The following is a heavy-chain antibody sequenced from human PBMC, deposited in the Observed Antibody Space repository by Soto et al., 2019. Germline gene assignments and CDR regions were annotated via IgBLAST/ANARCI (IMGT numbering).Heavy chain of an antibody. J-gene: IGHJ4*02. D-gene: IGHD5-18*01. Sequence: GGSLRLSCAASGFTFSSYAMSWVRQAPGKGLEWVSAISGSGGSTYYADSVKGRFTISRDNSKNTLYLQMNSLRAEDTAVYYCAKLNMDTAMVEAPGAFDYWGQGTLVTVSS. CDR1: GFTFSSYA. CDR2: ISGSGGST. V-gene: IGHV3-23*01. CDR3: AKLNMDTAMVEAPGAFDY.